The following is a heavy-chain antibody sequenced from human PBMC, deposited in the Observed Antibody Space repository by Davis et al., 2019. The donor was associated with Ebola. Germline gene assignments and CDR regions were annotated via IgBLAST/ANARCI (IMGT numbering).Heavy chain of an antibody. CDR3: AKDHGSSGWPTFDL. CDR2: VNNNDNP. V-gene: IGHV3-23*05. CDR1: GFTFDDFA. Sequence: GGSLRLSCAASGFTFDDFAMSWVRQPPGKGLEWVASVNNNDNPYYADSVKGRFTVSKDNSNNILILQINSMRVEDTATYYCAKDHGSSGWPTFDLWDQGTLVTVSS. J-gene: IGHJ4*02. D-gene: IGHD6-19*01.